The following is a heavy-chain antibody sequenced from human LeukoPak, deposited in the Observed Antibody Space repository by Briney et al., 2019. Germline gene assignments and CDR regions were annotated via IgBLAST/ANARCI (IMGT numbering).Heavy chain of an antibody. J-gene: IGHJ5*02. CDR2: VNPNSGGT. V-gene: IGHV1-2*02. D-gene: IGHD3-22*01. CDR1: GYTFTGYY. CDR3: ARAIIYDSSEFDP. Sequence: ASVKVSCKASGYTFTGYYMHWARQAPGQGLEWMGWVNPNSGGTNYAQKFQGRVTMTRDTSISTAYMELSRLRSDDTAVYYCARAIIYDSSEFDPWGQGTLVTVSS.